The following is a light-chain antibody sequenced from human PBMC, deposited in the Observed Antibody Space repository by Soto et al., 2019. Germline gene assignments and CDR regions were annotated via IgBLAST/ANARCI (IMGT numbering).Light chain of an antibody. CDR3: QQSYSAPQFT. V-gene: IGKV1-39*01. Sequence: DIQMTQSPSSLSASVGARVTITCRASESIGSHLNWYQQKPGQAPKALIYAVSSLQSGVPSRFTGSGSGTDFTLTITSLQPEDFATYYCQQSYSAPQFTFGPGTRVHLK. CDR1: ESIGSH. CDR2: AVS. J-gene: IGKJ3*01.